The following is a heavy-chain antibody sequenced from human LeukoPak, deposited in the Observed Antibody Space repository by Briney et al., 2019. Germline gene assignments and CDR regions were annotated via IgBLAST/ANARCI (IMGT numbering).Heavy chain of an antibody. V-gene: IGHV3-23*01. CDR1: GFTFSSYA. CDR3: ARDSRGWSKNY. CDR2: ISGSGGDT. J-gene: IGHJ4*02. Sequence: PGGSLRLSCAASGFTFSSYAMTWVRQAPGKGLHWVSAISGSGGDTYYEDSVKGRFTISRDNSKNMMYLQMNSLRAEDTAVYYCARDSRGWSKNYWGQGTLVTVSS. D-gene: IGHD6-19*01.